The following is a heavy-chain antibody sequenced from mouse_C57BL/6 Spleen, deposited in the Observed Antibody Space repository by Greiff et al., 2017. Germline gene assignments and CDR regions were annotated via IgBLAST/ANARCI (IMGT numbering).Heavy chain of an antibody. CDR3: YYYGSLEGYFDV. D-gene: IGHD1-1*01. CDR1: GYTFTDYE. Sequence: QVQLKESGAELVRPGASVTLSCKASGYTFTDYEMHWVKQTPVHGLEWIGAIDPETGGTAYNQKFKGKAILTADKSSSTAYMELRSLTSEDSAVYYSYYYGSLEGYFDVWGTGTTVTVSS. CDR2: IDPETGGT. J-gene: IGHJ1*03. V-gene: IGHV1-15*01.